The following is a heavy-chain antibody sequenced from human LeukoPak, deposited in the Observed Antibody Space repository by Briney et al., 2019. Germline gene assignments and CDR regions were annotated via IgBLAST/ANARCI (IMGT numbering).Heavy chain of an antibody. D-gene: IGHD2-21*01. CDR2: IHGDGSST. J-gene: IGHJ3*01. Sequence: PGGSLRLSCAASGFTFSSYWMHWVRQAPGKGLVWVSRIHGDGSSTNYADSVKGRFTISRDNAKNSLYLQMNSLRAEDTAVYYCAKDLVFNYGGSQWAFDVWGQGTMVTVSS. CDR3: AKDLVFNYGGSQWAFDV. V-gene: IGHV3-74*01. CDR1: GFTFSSYW.